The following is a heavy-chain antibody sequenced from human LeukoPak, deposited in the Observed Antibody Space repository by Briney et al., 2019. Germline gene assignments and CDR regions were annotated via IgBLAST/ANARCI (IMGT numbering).Heavy chain of an antibody. J-gene: IGHJ3*02. CDR2: INTYNGNT. Sequence: ASVKVSFKSSGYTFTSYGSSWVRQAPCQGLEWMGWINTYNGNTIYTQKLQGRVTMTTDTSTSTAYMELRSLRSDDTAVYYCAKDFHCSGGSCLDAFDIWGQGTMVTVSS. CDR3: AKDFHCSGGSCLDAFDI. V-gene: IGHV1-18*01. D-gene: IGHD2-15*01. CDR1: GYTFTSYG.